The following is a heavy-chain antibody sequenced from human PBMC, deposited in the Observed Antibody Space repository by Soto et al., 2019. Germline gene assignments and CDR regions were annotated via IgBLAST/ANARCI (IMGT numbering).Heavy chain of an antibody. D-gene: IGHD1-26*01. CDR3: AKSGSFFRPSLGYFDY. Sequence: SGGSLRLSCAASGFTFSSFAMSWVRQAPGKGLDWVSAISGSGGSTYSADSVKGRFTISRDNSKNTLYLQMSSLRAEDTAVYYCAKSGSFFRPSLGYFDYWGQGTLVTVSS. CDR1: GFTFSSFA. J-gene: IGHJ4*02. V-gene: IGHV3-23*01. CDR2: ISGSGGST.